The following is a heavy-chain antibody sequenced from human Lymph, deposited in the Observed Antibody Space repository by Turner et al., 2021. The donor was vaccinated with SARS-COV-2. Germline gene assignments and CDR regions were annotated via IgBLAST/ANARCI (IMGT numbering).Heavy chain of an antibody. CDR1: GFTFSYGW. CDR2: IKSKLDDGTT. D-gene: IGHD1-7*01. Sequence: EVQLVESGGGLVKPGGSLRRSCAASGFTFSYGWMTWGRQAPGKGLEWVGRIKSKLDDGTTDYAAPVKGRFTISRDDSKNTLYLQMNSLKTEDTAVYFCTTGWFTGTYGDYFDYWGQGTLVTVSS. CDR3: TTGWFTGTYGDYFDY. V-gene: IGHV3-15*01. J-gene: IGHJ4*02.